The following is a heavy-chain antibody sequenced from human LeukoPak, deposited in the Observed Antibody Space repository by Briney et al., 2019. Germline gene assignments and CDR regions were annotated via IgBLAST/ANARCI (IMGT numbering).Heavy chain of an antibody. D-gene: IGHD6-13*01. V-gene: IGHV3-30*18. CDR2: ISYDGSNK. Sequence: PGRSLRLSCAASGFTFSSYGMHWVRQAPGKGLEWVAVISYDGSNKYYADSVKGRFTISRDNSKNTLYLQMNSLRAEDTAVYYCAKDQGGGSNWYTAWGQGTLVTVSS. CDR3: AKDQGGGSNWYTA. J-gene: IGHJ4*02. CDR1: GFTFSSYG.